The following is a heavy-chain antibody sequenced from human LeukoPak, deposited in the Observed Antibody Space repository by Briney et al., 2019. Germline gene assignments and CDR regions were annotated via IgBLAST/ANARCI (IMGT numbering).Heavy chain of an antibody. CDR3: ARGGFYYDFWSGYYTSHGWFDP. Sequence: SETLSLTCAVYGGSFSGYYWSWIRQPLGKGLEWIGEINHSGSTNYNPSLKSRVTISVDTSKNQFSLKLSSVTAADTAVYYCARGGFYYDFWSGYYTSHGWFDPWGQGTLVTVSS. D-gene: IGHD3-3*01. CDR2: INHSGST. V-gene: IGHV4-34*01. J-gene: IGHJ5*02. CDR1: GGSFSGYY.